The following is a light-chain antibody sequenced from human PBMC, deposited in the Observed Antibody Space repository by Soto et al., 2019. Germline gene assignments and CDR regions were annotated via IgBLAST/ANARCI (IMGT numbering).Light chain of an antibody. CDR1: SSDVGGYNY. Sequence: QSALTRPRSVSWSPGQSVTISCTGTSSDVGGYNYVSWYQQHPGKAPKLMIYDVSKRPSGIPDRFSGSKSGNTASLTISGLQAEDEADYYCCSYAGSYPYVFGTGTKVTVL. V-gene: IGLV2-11*01. J-gene: IGLJ1*01. CDR2: DVS. CDR3: CSYAGSYPYV.